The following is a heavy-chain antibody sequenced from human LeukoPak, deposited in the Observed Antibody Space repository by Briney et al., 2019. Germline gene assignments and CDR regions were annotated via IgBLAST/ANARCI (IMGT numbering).Heavy chain of an antibody. CDR3: ARVSAAALIYGVADYFDY. CDR1: TGSTSGYY. Sequence: LETLSLTCIVSTGSTSGYYWSWIRQPAEKGLEWIGRIYSSGSTKYNPSLRSRVTMSVDTSKNQFSLNVTSVTAADTAIYYCARVSAAALIYGVADYFDYWGRGTLVTVSS. V-gene: IGHV4-4*07. J-gene: IGHJ4*02. CDR2: IYSSGST. D-gene: IGHD3-3*01.